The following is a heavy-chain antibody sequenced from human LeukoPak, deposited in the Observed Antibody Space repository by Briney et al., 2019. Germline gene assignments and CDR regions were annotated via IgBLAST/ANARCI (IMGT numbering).Heavy chain of an antibody. CDR2: INHSGST. J-gene: IGHJ4*02. CDR3: ARGARHYYDYVWGSYRH. CDR1: GGSFSGYY. D-gene: IGHD3-16*02. Sequence: SETLSLTCAVYGGSFSGYYWSWIRQPPGKGLEWIGEINHSGSTNYNPSLKSRVTISVDTSKNQFSLKLSSVTAADTAVYYCARGARHYYDYVWGSYRHWGQGTLVTVSS. V-gene: IGHV4-34*01.